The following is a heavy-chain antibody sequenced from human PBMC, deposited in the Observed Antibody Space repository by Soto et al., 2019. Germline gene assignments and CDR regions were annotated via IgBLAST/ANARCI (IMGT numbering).Heavy chain of an antibody. Sequence: GESLKISCQGSGYSFTNYWVGWVRQIPGRGLEWMGIIHPGDSDTRYSPFFQGQVTISADKSISTAYLQWSSLKASDTAMYYCARHNLYSSTWFEGWFDPWGQGTLVPVSS. CDR3: ARHNLYSSTWFEGWFDP. D-gene: IGHD6-13*01. CDR2: IHPGDSDT. V-gene: IGHV5-51*01. CDR1: GYSFTNYW. J-gene: IGHJ5*02.